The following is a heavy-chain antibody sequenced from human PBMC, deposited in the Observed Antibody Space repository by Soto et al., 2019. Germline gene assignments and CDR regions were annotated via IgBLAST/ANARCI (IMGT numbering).Heavy chain of an antibody. CDR3: VREEGVAAAGTGNWFDP. J-gene: IGHJ5*02. D-gene: IGHD6-13*01. CDR2: IIPIFGTA. Sequence: QVQLVQSGAEVKKPGSSVKVSCKASGGTFSSYAISWVRQAPGQGLEWMGGIIPIFGTANYAQKFQGRVTITADESTSTAYMELSSLRSEDTAVYYCVREEGVAAAGTGNWFDPWGQGTLVTVSS. V-gene: IGHV1-69*01. CDR1: GGTFSSYA.